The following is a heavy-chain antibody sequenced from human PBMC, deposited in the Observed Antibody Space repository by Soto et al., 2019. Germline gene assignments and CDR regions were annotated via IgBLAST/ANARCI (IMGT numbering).Heavy chain of an antibody. CDR1: GGSITTGGRY. J-gene: IGHJ3*02. V-gene: IGHV4-31*02. CDR3: AQALVFTGGDGFDI. CDR2: IYYSGNT. D-gene: IGHD1-1*01. Sequence: QVRLQEWGPGLVKPSQTLSLKCSVSGGSITTGGRYWSWIRQLPGKGLEWIGDIYYSGNTYYNASLTSRVTVSVEAAKTQFSLKLSSVTAADTAVYYCAQALVFTGGDGFDIWGQGRLVTVSS.